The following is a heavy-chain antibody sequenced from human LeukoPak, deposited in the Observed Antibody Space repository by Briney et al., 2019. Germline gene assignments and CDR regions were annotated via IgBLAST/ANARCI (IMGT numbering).Heavy chain of an antibody. CDR3: ATDRNSGKYYDY. V-gene: IGHV3-30*03. Sequence: GGSLRLSCAASGFTFSTYGMHWVRQAPDKGLEWMAVISYDGSNKYYADSVKGRFTISRDNSRNTLYLQMNSLRAEDTAVYYCATDRNSGKYYDYWGQGTLVTVSS. J-gene: IGHJ4*02. CDR2: ISYDGSNK. D-gene: IGHD1-26*01. CDR1: GFTFSTYG.